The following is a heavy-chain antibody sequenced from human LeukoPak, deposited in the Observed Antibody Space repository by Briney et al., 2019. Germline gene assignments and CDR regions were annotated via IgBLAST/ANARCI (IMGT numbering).Heavy chain of an antibody. D-gene: IGHD2-15*01. CDR3: ARSLGYDAFDI. J-gene: IGHJ3*02. Sequence: PSETLSLTCAVSGGSISSGDYSWSWIRQPPGKGLEWIGYIYHSGSTYYNPSLKSRVTISVDRSKNQFSLKLSSVTAADTAVYYCARSLGYDAFDIWGQGTMVTVSS. V-gene: IGHV4-30-2*01. CDR1: GGSISSGDYS. CDR2: IYHSGST.